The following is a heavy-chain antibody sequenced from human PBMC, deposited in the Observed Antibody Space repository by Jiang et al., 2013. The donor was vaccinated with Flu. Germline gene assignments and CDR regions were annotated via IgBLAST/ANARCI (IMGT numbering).Heavy chain of an antibody. CDR1: GFTFSSYG. J-gene: IGHJ4*02. V-gene: IGHV3-30*02. CDR3: AKEYYDFWSGYYTFDY. D-gene: IGHD3-3*01. CDR2: IRYDGSNK. Sequence: ASGFTFSSYGMHWVRQAPGKGLEWVAFIRYDGSNKYYADSVKGRFTISRDNSKNTLYLQMNSLRAEDTAVYYCAKEYYDFWSGYYTFDYWGQGTLVTVSS.